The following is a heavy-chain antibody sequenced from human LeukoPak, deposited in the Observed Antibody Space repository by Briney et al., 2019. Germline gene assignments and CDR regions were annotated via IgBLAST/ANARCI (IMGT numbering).Heavy chain of an antibody. CDR3: ARDRAISIAARLRGGWFDP. J-gene: IGHJ5*02. V-gene: IGHV1-2*02. CDR1: GYTFTGYY. D-gene: IGHD6-6*01. CDR2: INPNSGGT. Sequence: ASVKVPCKASGYTFTGYYMHWVRQAPGQGLEWMGWINPNSGGTNYAQKFQGRVTMTRDTSISTAYMELSRPRSDDTAVYYCARDRAISIAARLRGGWFDPWGQGTLVTVSS.